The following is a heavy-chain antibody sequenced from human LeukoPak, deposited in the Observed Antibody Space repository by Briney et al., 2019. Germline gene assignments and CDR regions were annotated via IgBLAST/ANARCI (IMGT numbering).Heavy chain of an antibody. V-gene: IGHV4-39*01. CDR3: TRCDFWSGSRARFDP. CDR1: GDSIKSASYY. J-gene: IGHJ5*02. Sequence: SETLSLTCAVSGDSIKSASYYWGWVRQAPGKGLEWIGSMFYGGFTHYNPSLKSRVTISGDPSKNQFSLEMMSVTAADTAVYYCTRCDFWSGSRARFDPWGQGVLVIVSS. D-gene: IGHD3-3*01. CDR2: MFYGGFT.